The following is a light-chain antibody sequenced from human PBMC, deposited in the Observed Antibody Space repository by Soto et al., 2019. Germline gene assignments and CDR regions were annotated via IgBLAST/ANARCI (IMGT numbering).Light chain of an antibody. CDR1: QSVSTY. CDR3: QQYSNWLLT. V-gene: IGKV3-11*01. J-gene: IGKJ4*01. Sequence: EIVLTQSPATLSLSPGEGATLSCRASQSVSTYLAWYQQKPGQAPRLLIYDASNRATGIPARFSGTGSGTDFTLTISSLEPEDFAVYFCQQYSNWLLTFGGGTKVEIK. CDR2: DAS.